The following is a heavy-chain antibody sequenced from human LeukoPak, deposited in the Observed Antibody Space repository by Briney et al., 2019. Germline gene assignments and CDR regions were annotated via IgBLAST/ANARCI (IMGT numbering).Heavy chain of an antibody. J-gene: IGHJ4*02. CDR3: AFWDGNVDSWSGPLDF. D-gene: IGHD3-3*01. Sequence: GASVKVSCKASGYTFTGRYMHWVRQAPGQGPEWMGWINPDSGGTRYAQKFQGGVTMTRDTSNSAAYMELYSLRSDDTAVYYCAFWDGNVDSWSGPLDFWGQGTLVTVSS. CDR2: INPDSGGT. V-gene: IGHV1-2*02. CDR1: GYTFTGRY.